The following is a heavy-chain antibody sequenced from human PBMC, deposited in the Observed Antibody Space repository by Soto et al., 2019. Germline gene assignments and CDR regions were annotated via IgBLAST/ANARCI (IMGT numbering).Heavy chain of an antibody. CDR1: GGSISSGGYY. D-gene: IGHD3-3*01. J-gene: IGHJ5*02. Sequence: QVQLQESGPGLVKPSQTLSLTCTVSGGSISSGGYYWSWIRQHPGKGLEWIGYIYYSGSTYYNPSLKSRVTISVDTSKNQFSLKLSSVTAADTAVYYCARERHRTYYDLRFDPWGQGTLVTVSS. V-gene: IGHV4-31*03. CDR3: ARERHRTYYDLRFDP. CDR2: IYYSGST.